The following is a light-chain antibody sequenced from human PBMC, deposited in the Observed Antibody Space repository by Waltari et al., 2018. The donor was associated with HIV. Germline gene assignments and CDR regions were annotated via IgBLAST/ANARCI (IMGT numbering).Light chain of an antibody. Sequence: EIVLTQSPAILSSTPGERVTLSCRASQSVSSYLAWYQQKPGQAPMLLMYDASNRATGIPARFSGSGSGKDFTLTISSLEPEDFAVYYCQQRNSWPPDVTFGPGTKVDIK. CDR1: QSVSSY. CDR3: QQRNSWPPDVT. J-gene: IGKJ3*01. CDR2: DAS. V-gene: IGKV3-11*01.